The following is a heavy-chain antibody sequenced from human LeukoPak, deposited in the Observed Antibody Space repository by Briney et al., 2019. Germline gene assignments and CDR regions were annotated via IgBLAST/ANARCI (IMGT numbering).Heavy chain of an antibody. CDR2: IYSSGGT. V-gene: IGHV4-59*08. D-gene: IGHD2-21*01. CDR1: GDSISGYY. J-gene: IGHJ2*01. Sequence: SETLSLTCSVSGDSISGYYWSWIRQPPGKGLEWIGYIYSSGGTNYNPSLKSRVTISADTSKKQFSLKLTSVTAADTAVYYCSRRIPRYWYFDVWGRGTLVTVSS. CDR3: SRRIPRYWYFDV.